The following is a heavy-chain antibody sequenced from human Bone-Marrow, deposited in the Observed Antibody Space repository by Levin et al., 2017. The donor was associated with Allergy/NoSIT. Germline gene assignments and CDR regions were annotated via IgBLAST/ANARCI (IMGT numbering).Heavy chain of an antibody. CDR3: ATSIAPGFLDY. D-gene: IGHD6-6*01. CDR1: GGPISNSY. Sequence: PSETLSLTCTVSGGPISNSYWSWIRQPPGRGLEWLGYIFYSGNTSYNPSLKSRVTISIDTSKNQFSLRLTSVTAADTAVYYCATSIAPGFLDYWGRGTLVTVSS. V-gene: IGHV4-59*01. CDR2: IFYSGNT. J-gene: IGHJ4*02.